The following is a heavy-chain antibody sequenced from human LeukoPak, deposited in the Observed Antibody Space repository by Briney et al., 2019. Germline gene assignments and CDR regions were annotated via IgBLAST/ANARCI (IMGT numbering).Heavy chain of an antibody. CDR3: AKGIVVVVAATPEYFQH. CDR1: GFTFSSYG. J-gene: IGHJ1*01. CDR2: IRDDGSNK. V-gene: IGHV3-33*03. D-gene: IGHD2-15*01. Sequence: GGSLRLSCAASGFTFSSYGMSWVRQAPGKGLEWVADIRDDGSNKYYADSVKGRFTISRDNSKNTLYLQMNSLRAEDTAVYYCAKGIVVVVAATPEYFQHWGQGTLVTVSS.